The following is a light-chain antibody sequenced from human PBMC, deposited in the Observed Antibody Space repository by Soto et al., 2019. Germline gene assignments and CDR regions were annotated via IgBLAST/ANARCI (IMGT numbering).Light chain of an antibody. J-gene: IGKJ1*01. CDR2: EAS. Sequence: DIQGTQSASCLSASVGDRVTITCRASQGIRHYLAWYQQKPGKVPKLLIYEASNLQSGVPSRFRGGGSGTEFTLTISSLQPEGVATYYCQNFDSAPQTFGQGTKVDIK. CDR3: QNFDSAPQT. V-gene: IGKV1-27*01. CDR1: QGIRHY.